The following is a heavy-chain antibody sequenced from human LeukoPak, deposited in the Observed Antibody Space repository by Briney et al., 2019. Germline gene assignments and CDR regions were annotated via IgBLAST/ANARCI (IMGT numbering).Heavy chain of an antibody. CDR2: ITSSSRYI. D-gene: IGHD2-8*01. V-gene: IGHV3-21*01. CDR1: GFSLSTYI. CDR3: ARHTYMVCDL. J-gene: IGHJ5*02. Sequence: PGGSLRLSCAASGFSLSTYIMNWVRQAPGKGLEWVSSITSSSRYIYYADSGKGRFTISRDNAKNSLYLEMNSLSVEDTAVYFCARHTYMVCDLWGQGTLVTVSS.